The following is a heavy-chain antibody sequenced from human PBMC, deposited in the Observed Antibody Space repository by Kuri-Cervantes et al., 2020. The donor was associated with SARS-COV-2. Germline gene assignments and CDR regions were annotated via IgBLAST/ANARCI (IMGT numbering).Heavy chain of an antibody. Sequence: SETLSLTCTVSGYSISSGYYWGWIRQPPGKGLEWIGSLYHSGSTYYNPSLKSRVTISVDTSKNQFSLKLSSVTAADTAVYYCARTYDTVTGDAFDIWGQGTMVTVSS. CDR2: LYHSGST. D-gene: IGHD4-11*01. J-gene: IGHJ3*02. CDR1: GYSISSGYY. V-gene: IGHV4-38-2*02. CDR3: ARTYDTVTGDAFDI.